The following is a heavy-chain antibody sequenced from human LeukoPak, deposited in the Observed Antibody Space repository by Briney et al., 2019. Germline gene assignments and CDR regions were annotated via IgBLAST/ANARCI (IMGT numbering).Heavy chain of an antibody. CDR2: IIPIFGTA. CDR3: ARAARAATVTTDPFDY. J-gene: IGHJ4*02. CDR1: GGTFSSYA. V-gene: IGHV1-69*01. D-gene: IGHD4-17*01. Sequence: ASVKVSCKASGGTFSSYAISWVRQAPGQGLEWMGGIIPIFGTANYAQKFQGRVTITADESTSTAHMELSSLRSEDTAVYYCARAARAATVTTDPFDYWGQGTLVTVSS.